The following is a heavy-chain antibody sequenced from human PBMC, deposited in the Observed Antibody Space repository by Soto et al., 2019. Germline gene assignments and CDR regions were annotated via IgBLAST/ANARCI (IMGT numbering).Heavy chain of an antibody. CDR2: ISSDGNSK. CDR3: ARNRGGAMLTQRNDAFHI. Sequence: QVQLVESGGGVVQPGRSLTLSCAASGFTFNTYVMYWVRRPAGKGLEWVAVISSDGNSKYYADSVRGRFTISRDNSNNTLWLQLNSLRADDTAVHSSARNRGGAMLTQRNDAFHIWGQGTLVIVSS. J-gene: IGHJ3*02. V-gene: IGHV3-30-3*01. D-gene: IGHD2-15*01. CDR1: GFTFNTYV.